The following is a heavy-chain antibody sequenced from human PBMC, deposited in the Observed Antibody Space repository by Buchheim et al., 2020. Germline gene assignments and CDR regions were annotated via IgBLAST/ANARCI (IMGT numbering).Heavy chain of an antibody. J-gene: IGHJ4*02. CDR1: GYTFTSYY. CDR3: ARDRGAAAGTSPGY. Sequence: QVQLVQSGAEVKKPGASVKVSCKASGYTFTSYYVHWVRQAPGQGLEWMGIINPSGAGTSYSQKFQGRVTMTRDTSTSTVCMELSSLRSEDTAVYYCARDRGAAAGTSPGYWGQGTL. CDR2: INPSGAGT. D-gene: IGHD6-13*01. V-gene: IGHV1-46*01.